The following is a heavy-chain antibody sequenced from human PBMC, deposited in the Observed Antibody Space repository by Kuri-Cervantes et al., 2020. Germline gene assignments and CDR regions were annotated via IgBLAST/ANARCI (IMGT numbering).Heavy chain of an antibody. CDR1: GGSISSYS. CDR3: ARGGAQQHEY. D-gene: IGHD6-13*01. CDR2: IYYSGST. Sequence: GSLRLSCTVSGGSISSYSWSWIRQPPGKGLEWIGYIYYSGSTNYNPSLKSRVTISVDTSKNQFSLKLSSVAAADTAVYYCARGGAQQHEYWGQGTLVTVSS. V-gene: IGHV4-59*01. J-gene: IGHJ4*02.